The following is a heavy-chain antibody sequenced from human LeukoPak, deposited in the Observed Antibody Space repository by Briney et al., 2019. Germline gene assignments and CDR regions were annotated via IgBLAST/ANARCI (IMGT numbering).Heavy chain of an antibody. CDR2: INVGNGNT. CDR3: ARGSSGYPRYFEY. D-gene: IGHD3-22*01. J-gene: IGHJ4*02. Sequence: ASVKVSCKASGYTFTNYAIHWVRQAPGQRLEWMGWINVGNGNTKYSQKFQGRVTITRDTSASTAYMELSSLRSEDTAVYYCARGSSGYPRYFEYWGQGTLVTVSP. V-gene: IGHV1-3*01. CDR1: GYTFTNYA.